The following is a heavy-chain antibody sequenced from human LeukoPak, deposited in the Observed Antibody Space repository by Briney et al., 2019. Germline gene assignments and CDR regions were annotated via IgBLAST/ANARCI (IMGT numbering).Heavy chain of an antibody. Sequence: SETLSLTCTVSGGSISSYYWSWIRQPPGKGLEWIGYIYYSGSTNYNPSLKSRVTISVDTSKNQFSLKLSSVTAADTAVYYCARDRRTGVAAAGTGWFDPWGQGTLVTVSS. CDR1: GGSISSYY. V-gene: IGHV4-59*12. CDR3: ARDRRTGVAAAGTGWFDP. J-gene: IGHJ5*02. D-gene: IGHD6-13*01. CDR2: IYYSGST.